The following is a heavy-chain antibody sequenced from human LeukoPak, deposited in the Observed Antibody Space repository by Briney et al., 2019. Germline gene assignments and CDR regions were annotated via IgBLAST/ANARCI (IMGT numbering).Heavy chain of an antibody. CDR3: ARDLPPLAAAGTYYYGMDV. Sequence: ASVKVSCKASGYTFTGYYMHWVRQAPGQGLEWMGWINPNSGGTNYAQKLQGRVTMTTDTSTSTAYMELRSLRSDDTAVYYCARDLPPLAAAGTYYYGMDVWGQGTTVTVSS. CDR1: GYTFTGYY. J-gene: IGHJ6*02. CDR2: INPNSGGT. D-gene: IGHD6-13*01. V-gene: IGHV1-2*02.